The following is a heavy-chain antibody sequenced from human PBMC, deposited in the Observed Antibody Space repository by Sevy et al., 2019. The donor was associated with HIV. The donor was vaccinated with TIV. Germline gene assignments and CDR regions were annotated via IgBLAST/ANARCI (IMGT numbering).Heavy chain of an antibody. CDR3: AKGDYGGNSGHFDS. D-gene: IGHD4-17*01. CDR1: GFIFNKYA. J-gene: IGHJ4*02. V-gene: IGHV3-23*01. CDR2: INDNGEKT. Sequence: GGYLRLSCGATGFIFNKYAMNWVRQAPGMGLAWVSGINDNGEKTYYTDTVKGRFTISRDNSRNTLYLQMDNLRAEDAAVYYCAKGDYGGNSGHFDSWGQGTLVTVSS.